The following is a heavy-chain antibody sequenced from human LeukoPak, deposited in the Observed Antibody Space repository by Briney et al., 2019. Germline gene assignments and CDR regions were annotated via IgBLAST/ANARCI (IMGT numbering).Heavy chain of an antibody. CDR2: IIPIFGTA. CDR3: AREGFYDFWSGNTGPIPAFDI. D-gene: IGHD3-3*01. J-gene: IGHJ3*02. V-gene: IGHV1-69*06. Sequence: GASVKVPCKASGGTFSSYAISWVRQAPGQGLEWMGRIIPIFGTANYAQKFQGRVTITADKSTSTAYMELSSLRSEDTAVYYCAREGFYDFWSGNTGPIPAFDIWGQGTMVTVSS. CDR1: GGTFSSYA.